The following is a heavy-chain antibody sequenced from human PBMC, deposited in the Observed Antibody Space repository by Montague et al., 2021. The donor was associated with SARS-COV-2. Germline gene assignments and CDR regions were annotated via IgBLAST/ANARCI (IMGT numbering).Heavy chain of an antibody. CDR3: ARRGRKLLPVATTIGGFDI. V-gene: IGHV4-39*02. J-gene: IGHJ3*02. D-gene: IGHD5-12*01. CDR1: GGSISSSNYY. Sequence: SETLSLTCTVSGGSISSSNYYWDWIRHPPGKGLEWIGSIYDSGSTYYNPSLKSRVTISVDTSKNHFSLKLSSVTAADTAVYYCARRGRKLLPVATTIGGFDIWGQGTMVTVSS. CDR2: IYDSGST.